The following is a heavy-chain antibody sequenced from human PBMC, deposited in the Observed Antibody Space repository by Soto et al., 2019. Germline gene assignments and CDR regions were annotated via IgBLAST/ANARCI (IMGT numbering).Heavy chain of an antibody. V-gene: IGHV4-59*01. Sequence: PSETLSLTCTVSGDSISSYYWTWIRQPPGKGLEWIGYISYSGGTNYNPSLKSRVTMSLDTSRNQFSLKLSSVTAADTAVYYCARVGDSSDYWGQGTLVTVSS. CDR3: ARVGDSSDY. J-gene: IGHJ4*02. CDR1: GDSISSYY. CDR2: ISYSGGT. D-gene: IGHD3-22*01.